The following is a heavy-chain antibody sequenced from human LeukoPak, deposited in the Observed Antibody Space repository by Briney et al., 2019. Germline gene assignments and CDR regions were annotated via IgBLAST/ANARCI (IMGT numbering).Heavy chain of an antibody. Sequence: GASVKVSCTTSGYTFTDYYMHWVRQAPGQGLEWMGWIRPRSGDTSYAKKFQGRVTMTRDTSINTVDMDLSGLTSDDTAVFYCARGREIHGSSDTNLDDYWGQGTLVTVSS. CDR1: GYTFTDYY. D-gene: IGHD3-10*01. CDR3: ARGREIHGSSDTNLDDY. V-gene: IGHV1-2*02. CDR2: IRPRSGDT. J-gene: IGHJ4*02.